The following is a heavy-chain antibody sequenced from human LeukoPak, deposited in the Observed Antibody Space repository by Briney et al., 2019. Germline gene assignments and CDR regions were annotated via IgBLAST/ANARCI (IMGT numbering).Heavy chain of an antibody. Sequence: GGSLRLSCVASGFIFSNYWLTWVRQAPGEGLECVANIKQDGSEKSYVDSVKGRFTISRDNAKNSLYLQMNSLRAEDTAVYYCARVWRELYFQHWGQGTLVTVSS. D-gene: IGHD1-26*01. CDR2: IKQDGSEK. V-gene: IGHV3-7*01. CDR3: ARVWRELYFQH. CDR1: GFIFSNYW. J-gene: IGHJ1*01.